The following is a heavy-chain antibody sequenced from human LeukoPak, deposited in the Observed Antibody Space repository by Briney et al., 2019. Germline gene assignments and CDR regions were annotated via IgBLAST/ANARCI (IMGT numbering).Heavy chain of an antibody. J-gene: IGHJ1*01. CDR2: ISSDGRYK. V-gene: IGHV3-30*04. CDR3: ARARSIVGVSPFQH. CDR1: GFTFSVYA. Sequence: PGGSLRLSCAASGFTFSVYAMHWVRQAPGKGLEWVAFISSDGRYKSHADSVEGRCTISRDNSKNTLYLQMNSLRPEDTAVYYCARARSIVGVSPFQHWGQGTLVTVSS. D-gene: IGHD1-26*01.